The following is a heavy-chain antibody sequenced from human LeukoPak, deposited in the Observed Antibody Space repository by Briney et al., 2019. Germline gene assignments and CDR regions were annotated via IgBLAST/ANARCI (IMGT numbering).Heavy chain of an antibody. CDR1: GFTLSRNY. D-gene: IGHD3-22*01. Sequence: GGSLTLSCAASGFTLSRNYMILLRQDPGEGLEGVSVIYSGGSTYYADSVKGRFTISRDNSKITLYLQMNSLRAEDTAVYYCARGYDSSGYAYYYYYGMDVWGQGTTVTVSS. CDR3: ARGYDSSGYAYYYYYGMDV. J-gene: IGHJ6*02. CDR2: IYSGGST. V-gene: IGHV3-66*01.